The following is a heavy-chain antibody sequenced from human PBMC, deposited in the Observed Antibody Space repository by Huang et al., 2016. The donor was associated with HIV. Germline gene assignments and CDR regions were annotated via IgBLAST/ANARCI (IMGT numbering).Heavy chain of an antibody. CDR3: ARDTMVRGFDY. CDR2: IDYSGST. J-gene: IGHJ4*02. V-gene: IGHV4-59*11. D-gene: IGHD3-10*01. CDR1: GGSISSHY. Sequence: QVQLQESGPGLVKPSETLSLTCTVSGGSISSHYWRWIRQPPGKGLEWIGSIDYSGSTNYNPSRKSRVTISVDTSKNQFSLKLSSVTAADTAVYYCARDTMVRGFDYWGQGTLVTVSS.